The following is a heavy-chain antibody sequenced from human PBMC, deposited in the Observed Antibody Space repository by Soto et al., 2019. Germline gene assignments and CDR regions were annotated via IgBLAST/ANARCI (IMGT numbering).Heavy chain of an antibody. D-gene: IGHD2-2*01. J-gene: IGHJ4*02. CDR2: ISGSGGST. Sequence: GGSLRLSCAASGFTFSSYAMSWVRQAPGKGLEWVSAISGSGGSTYYADSVKGRFTISRDNSKNTLYLQMNSLRAEDTAVYYCAKAPLDIVVVPAATFDYWGQGTLVTVSS. CDR3: AKAPLDIVVVPAATFDY. CDR1: GFTFSSYA. V-gene: IGHV3-23*01.